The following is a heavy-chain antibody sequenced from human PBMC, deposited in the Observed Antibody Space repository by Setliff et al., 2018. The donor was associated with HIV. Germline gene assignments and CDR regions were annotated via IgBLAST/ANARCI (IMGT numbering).Heavy chain of an antibody. J-gene: IGHJ4*03. CDR1: GFTFSTYW. Sequence: GGSLRLSCAASGFTFSTYWMSWFRQAPGKGLEWVAVASDDGKNIYYADSVKGRFAISRDNSKNTLYLQMNSLRVEDTAVYHCARSPQGGYFDYWGQGTLVTVSS. CDR2: ASDDGKNI. V-gene: IGHV3-30*03. CDR3: ARSPQGGYFDY.